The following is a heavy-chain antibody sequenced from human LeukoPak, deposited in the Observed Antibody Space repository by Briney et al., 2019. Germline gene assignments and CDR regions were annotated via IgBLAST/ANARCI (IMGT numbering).Heavy chain of an antibody. CDR3: AIGRGRQQLGDS. V-gene: IGHV5-51*01. Sequence: GESLKISCKHSEYGFPNYCIGWVRQMPGKGLEWMGIIYPDDSDTRYSPSFQGQVTISADRSINTAYLQWSSLKAADTAMYYCAIGRGRQQLGDSWGQGTLVIVSS. J-gene: IGHJ5*01. CDR2: IYPDDSDT. CDR1: EYGFPNYC. D-gene: IGHD6-13*01.